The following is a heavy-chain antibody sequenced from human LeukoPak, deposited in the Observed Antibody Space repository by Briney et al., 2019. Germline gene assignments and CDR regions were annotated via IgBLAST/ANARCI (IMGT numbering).Heavy chain of an antibody. Sequence: SETLSLTCVVYGGSFSGYYWSWIRQPPGKGLEWIGEINHSGSTNYNPSLKSRVTISVDTSKNQFSLKLSSVTAADTAVYYCARGERWLQPKYFQHWGQGTLVTVSS. CDR2: INHSGST. V-gene: IGHV4-34*01. CDR1: GGSFSGYY. J-gene: IGHJ1*01. D-gene: IGHD5-24*01. CDR3: ARGERWLQPKYFQH.